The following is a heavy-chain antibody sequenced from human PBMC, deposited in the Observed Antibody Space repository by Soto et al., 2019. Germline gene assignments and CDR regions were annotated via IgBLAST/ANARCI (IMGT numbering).Heavy chain of an antibody. Sequence: SETLSLTCTVSGGSISSGDYYWSWIRQPPGKGLEWIGYIYYSGSTYYNPSLKSRVTISVDTSKNQFSLKLSSVTAADTAVYYCARSGNWGQFDYWGQGTLVTVSS. D-gene: IGHD7-27*01. V-gene: IGHV4-30-4*02. J-gene: IGHJ4*02. CDR3: ARSGNWGQFDY. CDR2: IYYSGST. CDR1: GGSISSGDYY.